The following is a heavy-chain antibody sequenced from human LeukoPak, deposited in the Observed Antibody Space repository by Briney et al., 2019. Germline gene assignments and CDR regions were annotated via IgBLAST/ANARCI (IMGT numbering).Heavy chain of an antibody. CDR2: IWYDGSNK. J-gene: IGHJ4*02. D-gene: IGHD2-15*01. Sequence: GRSLRLSCAASGFTFSSYGMHWVRQAPGKGLEWVAVIWYDGSNKYYADSVKGRFTISRDNSTNTLYMQMNSLRAEDTAVYYCARGNANAVVVAATLPDLDYWGQGTLVTVSS. CDR3: ARGNANAVVVAATLPDLDY. CDR1: GFTFSSYG. V-gene: IGHV3-33*01.